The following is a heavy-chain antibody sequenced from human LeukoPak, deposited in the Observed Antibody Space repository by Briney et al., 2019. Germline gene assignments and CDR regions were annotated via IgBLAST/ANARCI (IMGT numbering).Heavy chain of an antibody. V-gene: IGHV4-34*01. CDR3: ARGLGGIAAAGSYGMDV. CDR2: INHSGST. Sequence: KASETLSLTCAVYGGSFSGYYWSWIRQPPGKGLEWIGEINHSGSTNYNPSLKSRVTISVDTSKNQFSLKLSSVTAADTAVYYCARGLGGIAAAGSYGMDVWGQGTTVTVSS. D-gene: IGHD6-13*01. CDR1: GGSFSGYY. J-gene: IGHJ6*02.